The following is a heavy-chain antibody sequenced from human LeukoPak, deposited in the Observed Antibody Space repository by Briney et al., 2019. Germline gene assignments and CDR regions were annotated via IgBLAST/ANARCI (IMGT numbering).Heavy chain of an antibody. J-gene: IGHJ4*02. CDR1: GGSISSYY. Sequence: SETLSLTCTVSGGSISSYYWSWIRQPAGKGLEWIGRIYTSGSTNYNPSLKSRVTMSVDTSKNQFSLKLISVTAADTAVYYCASERQWLGTYYFDYWGQGTLVTVSS. D-gene: IGHD6-19*01. CDR3: ASERQWLGTYYFDY. CDR2: IYTSGST. V-gene: IGHV4-4*07.